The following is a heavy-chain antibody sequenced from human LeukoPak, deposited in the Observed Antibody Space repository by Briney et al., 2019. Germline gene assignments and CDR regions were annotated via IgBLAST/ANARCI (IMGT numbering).Heavy chain of an antibody. CDR2: IRYDGSNK. CDR1: GFTFSSYA. V-gene: IGHV3-30*02. Sequence: SGRSLRLSCAASGFTFSSYAIHWFRQAPGKGLEWVAFIRYDGSNKYYADSVKGRFTISRDNSKNTLYLQMNSLRAEDTAVYYCAKDRSRVVPAAFFDCWGQGTLVTVSS. D-gene: IGHD2-2*01. J-gene: IGHJ4*02. CDR3: AKDRSRVVPAAFFDC.